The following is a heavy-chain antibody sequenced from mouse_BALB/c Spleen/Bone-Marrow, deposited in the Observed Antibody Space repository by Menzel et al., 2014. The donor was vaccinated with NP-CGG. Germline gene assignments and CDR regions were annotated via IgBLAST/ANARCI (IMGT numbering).Heavy chain of an antibody. D-gene: IGHD1-2*01. CDR2: ISYSANT. V-gene: IGHV3-2*02. J-gene: IGHJ3*01. Sequence: VQLQQPGPGLVKPSQSLSLTCTVTGYSITSDYAWHWFRQFPGTKLEWMGYISYSANTNYNPSLKSRISITRDTSKNQFFLQLNSVTAEDTATYYCTRGTTAGYAYWGLGTLVTVTA. CDR1: GYSITSDYA. CDR3: TRGTTAGYAY.